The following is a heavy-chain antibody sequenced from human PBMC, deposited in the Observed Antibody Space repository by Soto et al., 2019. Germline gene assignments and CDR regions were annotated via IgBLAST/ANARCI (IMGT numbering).Heavy chain of an antibody. CDR3: TRLYDFWSGYYTGIVRAFDI. V-gene: IGHV3-73*01. J-gene: IGHJ3*02. Sequence: GESLKISCAASGFTFSGSAMHWVRQASGKGLEWVGRIRSKANSYATAYAASVKGRFTISRDDSKNTAYLQMNSLKTEDTAVYYCTRLYDFWSGYYTGIVRAFDIWDQGTMVTVSS. D-gene: IGHD3-3*01. CDR2: IRSKANSYAT. CDR1: GFTFSGSA.